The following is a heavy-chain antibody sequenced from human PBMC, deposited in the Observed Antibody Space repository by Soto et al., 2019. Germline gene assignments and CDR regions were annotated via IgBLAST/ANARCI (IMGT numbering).Heavy chain of an antibody. CDR3: ARQSGLTGGSCYSDT. D-gene: IGHD2-15*01. V-gene: IGHV4-39*01. CDR1: GGSFSGYY. Sequence: PSETLSLTCAVYGGSFSGYYWGWVRQPPGKGLEWIGSIYYSGYTYYNPSLKSRVTMSVDTSKSQFSLRLSSVTAADTAVYYCARQSGLTGGSCYSDTGGQGTWVTVSP. J-gene: IGHJ4*02. CDR2: IYYSGYT.